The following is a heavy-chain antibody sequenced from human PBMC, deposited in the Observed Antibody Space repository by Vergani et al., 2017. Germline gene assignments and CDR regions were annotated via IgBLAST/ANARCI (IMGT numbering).Heavy chain of an antibody. V-gene: IGHV4-61*02. D-gene: IGHD6-25*01. CDR1: GESIRSGSHY. CDR3: ARVDTQVPATSHFYYMDV. CDR2: IHTGGST. Sequence: QVELQESGPGLLKPSQTLSLTCTVSGESIRSGSHYWSWIRQPAGKGPEWIGHIHTGGSTDLNPSFKSRVSISVDTSKSQFSLKLNSVTVADTAVYYCARVDTQVPATSHFYYMDVWGKGTTVVVSS. J-gene: IGHJ6*03.